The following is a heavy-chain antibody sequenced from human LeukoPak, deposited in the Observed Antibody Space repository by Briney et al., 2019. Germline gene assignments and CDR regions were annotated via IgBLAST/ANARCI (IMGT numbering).Heavy chain of an antibody. V-gene: IGHV4-59*10. J-gene: IGHJ4*02. Sequence: ETLPLTCAVYGGSFSGYYWSWIRQPAGKGLEWIGRIYTSGSTNYNPSLKSRVTMSVDTSKNQFSLKLSSVTAADTAVYYCARGYYDSSGYPPYYFDYWGQGTLVTVSS. D-gene: IGHD3-22*01. CDR3: ARGYYDSSGYPPYYFDY. CDR1: GGSFSGYY. CDR2: IYTSGST.